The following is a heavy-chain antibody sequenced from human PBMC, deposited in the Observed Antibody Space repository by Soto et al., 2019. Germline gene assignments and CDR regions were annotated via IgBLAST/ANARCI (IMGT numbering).Heavy chain of an antibody. Sequence: AAVKVSCKASGGSFSSYAISWVPQATGQGREWMGGIIPIFGTANYAQKFQGRVTITADKSTSTAYMELSSLRSEDTAVYYCARGDRGSSYDYYHYWGQGTLVTVSS. V-gene: IGHV1-69*06. CDR3: ARGDRGSSYDYYHY. CDR1: GGSFSSYA. CDR2: IIPIFGTA. D-gene: IGHD5-18*01. J-gene: IGHJ4*02.